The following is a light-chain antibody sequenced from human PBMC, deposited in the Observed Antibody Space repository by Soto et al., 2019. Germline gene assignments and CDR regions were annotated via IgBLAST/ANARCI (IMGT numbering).Light chain of an antibody. J-gene: IGKJ2*01. V-gene: IGKV3-11*01. CDR3: QPRGA. Sequence: PGERATLSCRASQSVDSSLAWYQQKVGQAPRLLIYDASNRATGIPGRFSGSGSGTDVTLTISSLEREDFAVYYCQPRGAFGQGTKVEI. CDR1: QSVDSS. CDR2: DAS.